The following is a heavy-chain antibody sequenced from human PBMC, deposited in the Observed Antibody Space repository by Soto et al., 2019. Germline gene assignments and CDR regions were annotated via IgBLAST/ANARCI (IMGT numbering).Heavy chain of an antibody. Sequence: EVQLVESGGGLVKPGGSLRLSCAASGFTFSSYSMNWVRQAPGKGLEWVSSISCTTSYIYYADSVKGRFTISRDNAKNSLYLQMNSLRAVDRDVSYCARVVDYCDPYYYYGMDVWGQGTTVTVSS. CDR3: ARVVDYCDPYYYYGMDV. D-gene: IGHD3-22*01. CDR1: GFTFSSYS. V-gene: IGHV3-21*01. J-gene: IGHJ6*02. CDR2: ISCTTSYI.